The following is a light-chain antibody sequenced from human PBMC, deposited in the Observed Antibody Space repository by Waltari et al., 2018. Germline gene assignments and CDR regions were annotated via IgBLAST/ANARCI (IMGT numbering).Light chain of an antibody. CDR1: VLPHQY. J-gene: IGLJ2*01. CDR2: KDT. Sequence: SYELTQTPSVSVSPGQTATIQCSGDVLPHQYAYWYQQKPGQAPVVILYKDTQRPSGIPERFSGSSSGTTVTLTISGVQAEDEADYYCQSIDSVVVFGGGTKLTVL. V-gene: IGLV3-25*03. CDR3: QSIDSVVV.